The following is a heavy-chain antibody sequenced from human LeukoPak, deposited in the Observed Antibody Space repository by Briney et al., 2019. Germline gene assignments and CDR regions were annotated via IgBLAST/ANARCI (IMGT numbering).Heavy chain of an antibody. V-gene: IGHV3-53*01. CDR3: ATSHYSPYYFDY. CDR2: IYSGGTT. CDR1: GFTVSSNY. J-gene: IGHJ4*02. Sequence: PGGSLRLSCAASGFTVSSNYMSWVRQAPGRGLEWVSVIYSGGTTYYADSVKGRFTISRDNSKNTLYLQMNSLRAEDTAVYYCATSHYSPYYFDYWGQGTLVTVSS. D-gene: IGHD5-18*01.